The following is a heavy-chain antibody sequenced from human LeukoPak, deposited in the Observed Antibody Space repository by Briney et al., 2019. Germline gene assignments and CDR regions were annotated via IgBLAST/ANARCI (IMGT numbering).Heavy chain of an antibody. CDR2: IYTSGST. CDR3: ARGVGIWDCGGDCYSYYFDY. J-gene: IGHJ4*02. CDR1: GGSISSGSYY. D-gene: IGHD2-21*01. V-gene: IGHV4-61*02. Sequence: SETLSLTCTVSGGSISSGSYYWSWIRQPAGKGLEWIGRIYTSGSTNYNPSLKSRVTISVDTSKNQFSLKLSSVTAADTAVYYCARGVGIWDCGGDCYSYYFDYWGQGALVTVSS.